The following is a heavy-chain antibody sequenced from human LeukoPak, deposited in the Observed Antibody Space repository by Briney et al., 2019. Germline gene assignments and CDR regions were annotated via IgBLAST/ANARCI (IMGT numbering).Heavy chain of an antibody. Sequence: ASVKVSCKASGYTFTSYGISWVRQAPGQGLEWMGWINTNTGNPTYAQGFTGRFVFSLDTSVSTAYLQISSLKAEDTAVYYCARSRAATRRYYYYYMDVWGKGTTVTVSS. CDR2: INTNTGNP. D-gene: IGHD1-26*01. CDR3: ARSRAATRRYYYYYMDV. CDR1: GYTFTSYG. V-gene: IGHV7-4-1*02. J-gene: IGHJ6*03.